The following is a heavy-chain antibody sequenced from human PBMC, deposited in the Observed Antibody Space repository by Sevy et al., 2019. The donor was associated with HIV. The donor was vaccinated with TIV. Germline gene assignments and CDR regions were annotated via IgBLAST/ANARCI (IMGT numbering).Heavy chain of an antibody. D-gene: IGHD3-3*01. CDR2: ISSSSSYI. CDR1: GFTFSSYS. Sequence: GGSLRLSCAASGFTFSSYSMNWVRQAPGKGLEWVSSISSSSSYIYYADSVKGRFTISRDNAKNSLYLQMNSLRAEDTAVYYCARAVNYDFWSGYYTGEWDYYYGMDVWGQGTTVTVSS. CDR3: ARAVNYDFWSGYYTGEWDYYYGMDV. J-gene: IGHJ6*02. V-gene: IGHV3-21*01.